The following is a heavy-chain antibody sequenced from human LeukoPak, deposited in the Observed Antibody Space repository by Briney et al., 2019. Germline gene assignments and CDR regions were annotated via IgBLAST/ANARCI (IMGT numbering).Heavy chain of an antibody. CDR1: GGAISNYY. J-gene: IGHJ4*02. CDR2: INYSGSA. CDR3: ARAYYGDFFDY. Sequence: SETLSLTCNVSGGAISNYYWSWIRQPPGKGLDGIGYINYSGSAFYNPSVKSRVTISVDTSKNQFSLKLNSVTAADTAVYYCARAYYGDFFDYWGQGTLVTVSS. D-gene: IGHD4-17*01. V-gene: IGHV4-59*08.